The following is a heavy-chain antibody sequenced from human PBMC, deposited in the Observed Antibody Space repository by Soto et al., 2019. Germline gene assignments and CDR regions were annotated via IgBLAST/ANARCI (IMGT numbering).Heavy chain of an antibody. CDR1: GGSISSGGYY. CDR3: ARGVPEQLVRLGWFDS. Sequence: PSENLSLTCAVSGGSISSGGYYWSWIRQHPGKGLEWIGYIYYSGSTYYNPSLKSRVTISVDTSKNQFSLKLSSVTAADTAVYYCARGVPEQLVRLGWFDSWGQGILGSVSS. V-gene: IGHV4-31*11. CDR2: IYYSGST. J-gene: IGHJ5*01. D-gene: IGHD6-13*01.